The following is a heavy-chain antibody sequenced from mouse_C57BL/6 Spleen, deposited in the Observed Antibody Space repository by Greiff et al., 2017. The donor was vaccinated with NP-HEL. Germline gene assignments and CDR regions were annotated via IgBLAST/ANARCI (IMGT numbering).Heavy chain of an antibody. J-gene: IGHJ2*01. CDR1: GYTFTSYG. Sequence: QVQLQQSGAELARPGASVKLSCKASGYTFTSYGISWVKQRTGQGLEWIGEIYPRSGNTNYNEKFKGKATLTADKSSSTAYMELRSLTSEDSAVYFCASHYYGSSYRYFDYWGQGTTLTVSS. CDR2: IYPRSGNT. D-gene: IGHD1-1*01. CDR3: ASHYYGSSYRYFDY. V-gene: IGHV1-81*01.